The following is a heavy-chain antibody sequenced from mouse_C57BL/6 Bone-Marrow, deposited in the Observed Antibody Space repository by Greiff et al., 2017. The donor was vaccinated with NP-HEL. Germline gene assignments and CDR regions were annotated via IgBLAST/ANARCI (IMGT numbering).Heavy chain of an antibody. CDR1: GFTFSDYG. V-gene: IGHV5-17*01. J-gene: IGHJ1*03. CDR2: ISSGSSTI. D-gene: IGHD2-4*01. Sequence: EVKLMESGGGLVKPGGSLKLSCAASGFTFSDYGMHWVRQAPEKGLEWVAYISSGSSTIYYADTVKGRFTISRDNAKKPLFLQMTSLRSEDTAMYYCARMDDYDWDWYFDVWGTGTTVTVSS. CDR3: ARMDDYDWDWYFDV.